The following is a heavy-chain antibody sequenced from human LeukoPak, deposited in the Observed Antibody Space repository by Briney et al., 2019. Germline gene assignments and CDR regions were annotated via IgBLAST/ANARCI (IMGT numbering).Heavy chain of an antibody. CDR1: GGSISSGGYY. V-gene: IGHV4-30-2*02. CDR3: ARHSAHSSTNDAFDI. D-gene: IGHD6-13*01. CDR2: IYHSGST. Sequence: SETLSLTCTVSGGSISSGGYYWSWIRQPPGKGLEWIGYIYHSGSTYYNPSLKSRVTISVDRSKNQFSLKLTSVTAADTAVYFCARHSAHSSTNDAFDIWGQGTMVTVSS. J-gene: IGHJ3*02.